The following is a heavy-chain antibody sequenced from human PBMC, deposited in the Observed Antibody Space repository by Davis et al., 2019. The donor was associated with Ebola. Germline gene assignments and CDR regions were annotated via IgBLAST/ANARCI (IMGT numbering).Heavy chain of an antibody. V-gene: IGHV3-33*08. D-gene: IGHD6-6*01. CDR1: GFSFSSYW. CDR3: ARGGIAARPRWFDP. CDR2: IWYDGSVK. J-gene: IGHJ5*02. Sequence: GGSLRLSCAGDGFSFSSYWMSWVRQAPGKGLEWVGLIWYDGSVKYYGDSVKGRFTISRDNSKDSLYLQMTSLRVADTAVYYCARGGIAARPRWFDPWGQGTLVTVSS.